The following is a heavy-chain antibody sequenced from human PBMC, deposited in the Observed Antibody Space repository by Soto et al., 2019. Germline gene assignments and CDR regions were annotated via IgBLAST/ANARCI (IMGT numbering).Heavy chain of an antibody. D-gene: IGHD2-21*02. V-gene: IGHV1-46*01. J-gene: IGHJ4*02. CDR3: ARGGHVVVVTAALDY. CDR2: VNPSGGHT. CDR1: GDTFTDYY. Sequence: QVQLMQSGAEVKKPGASVKVSCKASGDTFTDYYIPWVRQAPGQGLEWMGTVNPSGGHTTYAQHFLGRVTMTRDTSTSTLYRERTSLTSEDTAVYYCARGGHVVVVTAALDYWGQGTLVTVSS.